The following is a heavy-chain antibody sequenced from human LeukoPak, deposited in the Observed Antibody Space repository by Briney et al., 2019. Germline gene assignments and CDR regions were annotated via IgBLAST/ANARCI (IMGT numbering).Heavy chain of an antibody. J-gene: IGHJ4*02. CDR2: LYPGDSDT. Sequence: GESLKISCKGSGYSFTSYWIGWVRQMPGKGLGWMGILYPGDSDTRYSPSFQGQVTISAGKSISTAYLQWSSLKASDTAMYYCARIHYDFWSGHRPRHFDYWGQGTLVTVSS. V-gene: IGHV5-51*01. CDR1: GYSFTSYW. D-gene: IGHD3-3*01. CDR3: ARIHYDFWSGHRPRHFDY.